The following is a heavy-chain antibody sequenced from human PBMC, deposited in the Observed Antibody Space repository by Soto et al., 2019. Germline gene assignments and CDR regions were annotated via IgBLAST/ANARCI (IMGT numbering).Heavy chain of an antibody. D-gene: IGHD3-3*01. CDR1: GFTFSDYY. Sequence: GGSLKLSCAASGFTFSDYYMSWIRQAPGKGREWVSYISSSSSYTNYADSVKGRFTISRDNAKNSLYLQMNSLRAEDTAVYYCARGHYDFWSGYSRGPIDYWGQGTLVTVSS. CDR3: ARGHYDFWSGYSRGPIDY. CDR2: ISSSSSYT. V-gene: IGHV3-11*06. J-gene: IGHJ4*02.